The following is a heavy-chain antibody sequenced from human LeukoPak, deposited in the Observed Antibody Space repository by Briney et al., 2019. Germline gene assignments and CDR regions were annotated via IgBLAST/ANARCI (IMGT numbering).Heavy chain of an antibody. J-gene: IGHJ4*02. CDR3: VRVGSGWSFDL. CDR2: MHYSGNS. Sequence: SETLSLTCSVSGASISSGSYYWGWVRQPPGKGLEWLGSMHYSGNSYYNPSLKSRVTISVDTAKNQFSLRLSSVTAADTAVHYCVRVGSGWSFDLWGQGILVTVSS. V-gene: IGHV4-39*07. D-gene: IGHD6-19*01. CDR1: GASISSGSYY.